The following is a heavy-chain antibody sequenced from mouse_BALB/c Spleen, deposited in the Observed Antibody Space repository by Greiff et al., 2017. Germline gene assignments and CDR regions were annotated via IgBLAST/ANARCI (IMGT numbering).Heavy chain of an antibody. CDR2: IDPENGNT. J-gene: IGHJ2*01. Sequence: EVKLVESGAELVRPGALVKLSCKASGFNIKDYYMHWVKQRPEQGLEWIGWIDPENGNTIYDPKFQGKASITADTSSNTAYLQLSSLTSEDTAVYYCAVVATDHFDYWGQGTTLTVSS. CDR3: AVVATDHFDY. V-gene: IGHV14-1*02. CDR1: GFNIKDYY. D-gene: IGHD1-1*01.